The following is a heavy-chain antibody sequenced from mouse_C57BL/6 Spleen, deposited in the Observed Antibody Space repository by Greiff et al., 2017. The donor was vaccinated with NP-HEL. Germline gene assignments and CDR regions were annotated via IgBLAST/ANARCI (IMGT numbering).Heavy chain of an antibody. CDR2: INPNNGGT. Sequence: VQLKESGPELVKPGASVKIPCKASGYTFTDYNMDWVKQSHGKSLEWIGDINPNNGGTIYNQKFKGKATLTVDKSSSTAYMELRSLTSEDTAVYYCARIYDGYYYFDYWGQGTTLTVSS. J-gene: IGHJ2*01. V-gene: IGHV1-18*01. CDR1: GYTFTDYN. CDR3: ARIYDGYYYFDY. D-gene: IGHD2-3*01.